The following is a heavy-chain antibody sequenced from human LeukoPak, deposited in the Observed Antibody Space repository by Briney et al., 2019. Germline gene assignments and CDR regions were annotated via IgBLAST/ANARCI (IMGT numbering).Heavy chain of an antibody. V-gene: IGHV4-4*07. CDR3: AESGTRVEASPPGYMDV. Sequence: SETLSLTCTVSGGSISSYYWSWIRQPAGKGLEWIGRIYTSGSTNYNPSFKSRVTMSVDTSKNQFSLKLSSVTAADTAVYYCAESGTRVEASPPGYMDVWGKGTTVTISS. D-gene: IGHD7-27*01. J-gene: IGHJ6*03. CDR1: GGSISSYY. CDR2: IYTSGST.